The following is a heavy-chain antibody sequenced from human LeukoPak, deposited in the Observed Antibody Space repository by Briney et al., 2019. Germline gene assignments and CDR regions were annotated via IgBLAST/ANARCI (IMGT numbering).Heavy chain of an antibody. J-gene: IGHJ3*02. CDR2: IKEDGSEK. CDR1: GFIFSRYW. V-gene: IGHV3-7*04. D-gene: IGHD2-15*01. CDR3: ARVFGGSDAFDI. Sequence: GSLRLSCAASGFIFSRYWMSWVRQAPGKGLEWVANIKEDGSEKYCLDSVKGRFTISRDNAKNSLSLQVSSLRAEDTALYYCARVFGGSDAFDIWGQGTMVAVSS.